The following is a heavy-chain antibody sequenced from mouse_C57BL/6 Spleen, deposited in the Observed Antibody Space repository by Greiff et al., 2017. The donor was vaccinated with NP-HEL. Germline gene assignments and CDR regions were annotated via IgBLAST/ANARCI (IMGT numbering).Heavy chain of an antibody. CDR2: ISNGGGST. D-gene: IGHD1-1*01. CDR3: ARQVDYYGSSYGAMDY. V-gene: IGHV5-12*01. J-gene: IGHJ4*01. CDR1: GFTLSDYY. Sequence: EVHLVESGGGLVQPGGSLKLSCAASGFTLSDYYMYWVRQTPEKRLEWVAYISNGGGSTYYPDTVKGRITISRDNDKNTLYLQMRRLKSEDTAMYYCARQVDYYGSSYGAMDYWGQGTSVTVSS.